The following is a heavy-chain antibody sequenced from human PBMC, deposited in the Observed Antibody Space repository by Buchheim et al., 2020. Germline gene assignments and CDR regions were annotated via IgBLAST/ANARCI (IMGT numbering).Heavy chain of an antibody. V-gene: IGHV4-34*01. D-gene: IGHD2-2*01. CDR2: INHSGST. CDR3: ARRIVVPAAILGYYFDY. CDR1: GGSFSGYY. Sequence: QVQLQQWGAGLLKPSETLSLTCAVYGGSFSGYYWSWIRQPPGKGLEWIGEINHSGSTNYNPSLKSRVTISLDTYKNQFSLKLSSVTAADTAVYYCARRIVVPAAILGYYFDYWGQGTL. J-gene: IGHJ4*02.